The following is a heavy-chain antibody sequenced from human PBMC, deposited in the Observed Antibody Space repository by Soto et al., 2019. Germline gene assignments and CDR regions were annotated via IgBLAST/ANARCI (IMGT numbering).Heavy chain of an antibody. Sequence: QVHLQQWGAGLLKPSETLSLTCAVNGGSLTGYYWSWIRQPPGKGLEWIGEIKDGGSTNYSPSLRGRVTISADTSKHQFSLRLNSVTAADTAVYFCARGQEAIVATHWDQGALVTVSS. CDR3: ARGQEAIVATH. V-gene: IGHV4-34*01. J-gene: IGHJ4*02. CDR2: IKDGGST. CDR1: GGSLTGYY. D-gene: IGHD5-12*01.